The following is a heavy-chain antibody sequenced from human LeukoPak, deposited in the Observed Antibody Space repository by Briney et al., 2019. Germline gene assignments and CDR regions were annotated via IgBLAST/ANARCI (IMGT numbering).Heavy chain of an antibody. CDR1: GFTFSDYS. V-gene: IGHV3-48*02. Sequence: PGGSLRLSCAASGFTFSDYSMNWVRQAPGKGLEWVSYIGANSAIYYADSVKGRFTISRDNAKNSLPLQMNSLRDDDTAVNYCAREGYYGAFDIWGQGTVVTVSS. CDR2: IGANSAI. CDR3: AREGYYGAFDI. J-gene: IGHJ3*02. D-gene: IGHD3-10*01.